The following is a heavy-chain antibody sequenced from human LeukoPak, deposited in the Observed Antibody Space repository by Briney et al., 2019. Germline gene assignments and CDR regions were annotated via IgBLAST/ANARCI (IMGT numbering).Heavy chain of an antibody. V-gene: IGHV1-2*02. Sequence: ASVKVSCKASGYTFTGYYMHWVRQAPGQGLEWMGWINPNSGGTNYAQKFQGRVTMTRDTSISTAYMELSRLRSDDTAVYYCARASGSGSYSRHAFDIWGQGTMVTVSS. CDR2: INPNSGGT. D-gene: IGHD1-26*01. CDR1: GYTFTGYY. CDR3: ARASGSGSYSRHAFDI. J-gene: IGHJ3*02.